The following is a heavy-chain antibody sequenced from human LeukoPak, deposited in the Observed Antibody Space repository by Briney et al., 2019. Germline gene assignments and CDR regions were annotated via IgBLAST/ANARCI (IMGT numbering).Heavy chain of an antibody. CDR1: GYTFTSYD. J-gene: IGHJ4*02. Sequence: GASVKVSCKASGYTFTSYDINWVRQATGQGLEWMGWMNPNSGNTGYAQKFQGRVTMTRNTSISTAYMELSSLRSEDTAVYYCARSVGSLRYCDWSYDYWGQGTLVTVSS. CDR2: MNPNSGNT. D-gene: IGHD3-9*01. CDR3: ARSVGSLRYCDWSYDY. V-gene: IGHV1-8*01.